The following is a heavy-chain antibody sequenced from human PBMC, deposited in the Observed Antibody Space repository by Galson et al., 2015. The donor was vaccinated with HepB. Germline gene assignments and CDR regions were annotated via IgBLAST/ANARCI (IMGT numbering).Heavy chain of an antibody. CDR1: GGSISSYY. D-gene: IGHD3-3*01. CDR2: IYYSGST. J-gene: IGHJ4*02. Sequence: CTVSGGSISSYYWSWIRQPPGKGLEWIGYIYYSGSTNYNPSLKSRVTISVDTSKNQFSLKLSSVTAADTAVYYCAGARDFWSGWGQGTLVTVSS. V-gene: IGHV4-59*01. CDR3: AGARDFWSG.